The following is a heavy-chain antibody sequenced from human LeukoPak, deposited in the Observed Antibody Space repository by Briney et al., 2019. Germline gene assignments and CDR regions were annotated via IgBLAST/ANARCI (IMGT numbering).Heavy chain of an antibody. D-gene: IGHD2-2*01. V-gene: IGHV3-30*02. CDR3: APDGDTSCCY. J-gene: IGHJ4*02. Sequence: QPGGSLRLSCAASGFTFNSYGMHWVRQAPGKGLEWVSFIRYDGINKYYTDSVKGRFTISRDNSKNTLYLQVDSLRAEDTAVYYCAPDGDTSCCYWGQGTLVTVSS. CDR2: IRYDGINK. CDR1: GFTFNSYG.